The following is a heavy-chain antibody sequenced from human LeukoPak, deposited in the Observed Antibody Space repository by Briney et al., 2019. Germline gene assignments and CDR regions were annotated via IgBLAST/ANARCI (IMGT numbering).Heavy chain of an antibody. Sequence: GGSLRLSCAASGFTFSSYAMSWVRQAPGKGLEWVSAISGSGGSTYYADSVKGRFTISRDNSKNTLYLQMNSLRAEDTAVYYCAKGPSYSGSYSRGYSDYWGQGTLVTVSS. CDR1: GFTFSSYA. D-gene: IGHD1-26*01. CDR2: ISGSGGST. V-gene: IGHV3-23*01. CDR3: AKGPSYSGSYSRGYSDY. J-gene: IGHJ4*02.